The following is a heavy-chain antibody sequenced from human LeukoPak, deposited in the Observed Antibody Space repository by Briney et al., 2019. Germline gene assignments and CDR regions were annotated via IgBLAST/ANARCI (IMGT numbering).Heavy chain of an antibody. CDR1: GGSISSGSYY. CDR3: ARGRGYYDSSGYYIPFQLDY. J-gene: IGHJ4*02. V-gene: IGHV4-61*02. CDR2: IYTSGST. D-gene: IGHD3-22*01. Sequence: SQTLSLTCTVSGGSISSGSYYWSWIRQPAGKGLEWIGRIYTSGSTNYNPSLKSRVTISVDTSKNQFSLKLSSVTAADTAVYYCARGRGYYDSSGYYIPFQLDYWGQGTLVTVSS.